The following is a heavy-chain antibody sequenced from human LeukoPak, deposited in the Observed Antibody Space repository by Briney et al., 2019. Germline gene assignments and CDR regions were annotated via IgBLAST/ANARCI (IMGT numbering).Heavy chain of an antibody. CDR1: GGSIRSYY. CDR3: ARGQARFGELYQFDY. D-gene: IGHD3-10*01. CDR2: IYYSGST. J-gene: IGHJ4*02. V-gene: IGHV4-59*01. Sequence: SETLSLTCTVSGGSIRSYYWSWIRQPPGKGLEWIGYIYYSGSTNCNPSLKSRVTISVDTPKNQFSLKLSSVTAADTAVYYCARGQARFGELYQFDYWGQGTLVTVSS.